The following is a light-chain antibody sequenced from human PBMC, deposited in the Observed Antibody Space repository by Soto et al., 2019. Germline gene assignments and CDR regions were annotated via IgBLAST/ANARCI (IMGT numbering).Light chain of an antibody. V-gene: IGKV3-11*01. CDR1: QTVGVR. CDR3: HQRQRWPRT. Sequence: ELLLRQSPATLSSSPGDRATLSCRASQTVGVRLDWYQNKNGKAPRLIIYEASNRAAGIPARFSGSGSGTDFTITITSIETEDFEFYYCHQRQRWPRTFGQGTQVDIK. J-gene: IGKJ1*01. CDR2: EAS.